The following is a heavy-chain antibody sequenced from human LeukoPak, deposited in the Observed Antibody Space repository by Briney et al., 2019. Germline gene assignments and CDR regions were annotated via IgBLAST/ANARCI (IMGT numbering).Heavy chain of an antibody. Sequence: SETLSLTCAVYGGSFSGYYWSWIRQPPGKGLEWIGEINHSGSTNYNPSLKSRVTISVDTSKNQFSLKLSSVTAADTAVYYCARERAERRYCSGGSCYSLGYWGQGTLVTVSS. CDR3: ARERAERRYCSGGSCYSLGY. V-gene: IGHV4-34*01. CDR2: INHSGST. CDR1: GGSFSGYY. D-gene: IGHD2-15*01. J-gene: IGHJ4*02.